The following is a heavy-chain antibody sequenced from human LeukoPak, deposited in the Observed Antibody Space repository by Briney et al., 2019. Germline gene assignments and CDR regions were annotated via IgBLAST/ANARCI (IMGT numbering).Heavy chain of an antibody. Sequence: SETLSLTCTVSGGSISSYYWSWIRQPPGKGLEWIGYIYYSGSTNYNPSLKSRVAISIDTSKNQFSLSLRSLIAADTAVYYCARHSGSGSLSRPFDPWGQGTLVTVSS. CDR2: IYYSGST. D-gene: IGHD3-10*01. V-gene: IGHV4-59*08. CDR3: ARHSGSGSLSRPFDP. CDR1: GGSISSYY. J-gene: IGHJ5*02.